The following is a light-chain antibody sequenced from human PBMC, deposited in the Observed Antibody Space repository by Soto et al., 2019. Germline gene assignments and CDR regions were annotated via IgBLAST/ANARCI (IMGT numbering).Light chain of an antibody. J-gene: IGKJ4*01. Sequence: DIQMTQSPSSLSASVGDRVTITCRASQSIGIYLHWYQQKPGKAPKLLIYAASTLQSGVPSRFSGSGSGTDFTLTVSSLQPEDAATYYCQQSYTSPPALTFGGGTKVEI. CDR1: QSIGIY. V-gene: IGKV1-39*01. CDR2: AAS. CDR3: QQSYTSPPALT.